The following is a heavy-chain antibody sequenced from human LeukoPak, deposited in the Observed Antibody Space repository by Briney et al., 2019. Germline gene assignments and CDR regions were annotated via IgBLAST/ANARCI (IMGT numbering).Heavy chain of an antibody. CDR3: ARRQGTTLIFDY. J-gene: IGHJ4*02. CDR1: GYTFSSYG. CDR2: INAYNGNT. V-gene: IGHV1-18*01. Sequence: ASVKVSCKASGYTFSSYGCSWVRQAPGQGLEWMGWINAYNGNTNYAQNLQGRVTMTTDTSTSTAYMELRSLRSDDTAVYYCARRQGTTLIFDYWGQGTLVTVSS. D-gene: IGHD1-1*01.